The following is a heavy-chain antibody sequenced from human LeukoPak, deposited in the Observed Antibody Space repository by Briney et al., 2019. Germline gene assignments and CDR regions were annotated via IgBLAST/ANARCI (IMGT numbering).Heavy chain of an antibody. J-gene: IGHJ4*02. CDR2: TYYRARWYN. CDR1: GDSVSSTNGVA. V-gene: IGHV6-1*01. D-gene: IGHD2-8*01. CDR3: TRDVWGDRDNYFDC. Sequence: SQTLALTCAISGDSVSSTNGVAWNWIRQSPSRGLEWLGRTYYRARWYNDYAESVKSRITVNPDTSKNQSSLQLNSVTPEDTAVYYCTRDVWGDRDNYFDCWGQGTLVTVSS.